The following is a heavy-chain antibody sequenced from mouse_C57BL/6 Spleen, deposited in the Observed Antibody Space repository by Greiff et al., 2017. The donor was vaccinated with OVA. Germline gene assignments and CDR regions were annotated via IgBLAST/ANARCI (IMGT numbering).Heavy chain of an antibody. CDR2: IYPGSGST. V-gene: IGHV1-55*01. CDR1: GYTFTSYW. CDR3: AREKGQLRLRDFDY. Sequence: QVQLQHPGAELVKPGASVKMSCKASGYTFTSYWITWVKQRPGQGLEWIGDIYPGSGSTNYNEKFKSKATLTVDTSSSTAYMQLSSLTSEDSAVYYCAREKGQLRLRDFDYWGQGTTLTVSS. J-gene: IGHJ2*01. D-gene: IGHD3-2*02.